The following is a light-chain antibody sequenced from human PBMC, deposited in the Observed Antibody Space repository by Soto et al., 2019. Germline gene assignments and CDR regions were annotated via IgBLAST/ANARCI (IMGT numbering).Light chain of an antibody. V-gene: IGKV1-17*01. CDR1: QGIRND. J-gene: IGKJ4*01. CDR3: LQHNSYPLT. CDR2: AAS. Sequence: QRTQYASSLSASLGDRVASTGRASQGIRNDLGWYQQKPGKADKRLIYAASSLQSGVTSRFRGSGSGTEFTLTISSLQTEDFATYYCLQHNSYPLTVGGGTQVEIK.